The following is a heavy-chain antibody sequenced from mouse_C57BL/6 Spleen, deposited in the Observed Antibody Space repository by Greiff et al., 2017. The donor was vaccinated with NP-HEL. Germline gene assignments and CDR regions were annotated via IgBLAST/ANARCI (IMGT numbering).Heavy chain of an antibody. CDR3: ARYNPYGSSSSFDY. V-gene: IGHV1-81*01. CDR1: GYTFTSYG. J-gene: IGHJ2*01. Sequence: QVQLKESGAELARPGASVKLSCKASGYTFTSYGISWVKQRTGQGLEWIGEIYPRSGNTYYNEKFKGKATLTADKSSSTAYMELRSLTSEDSAVYFFARYNPYGSSSSFDYWGQGTTLTVSS. D-gene: IGHD1-1*01. CDR2: IYPRSGNT.